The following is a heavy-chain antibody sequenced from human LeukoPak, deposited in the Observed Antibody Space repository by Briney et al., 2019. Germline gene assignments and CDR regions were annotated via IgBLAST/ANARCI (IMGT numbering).Heavy chain of an antibody. V-gene: IGHV3-15*01. Sequence: PGGSLRLSCAASGFTFSNAWMSWVRQAPGQGLEWVGHIKSKTDGGTTDYAAPVKGRFTISRDDSKNTLYLQMNSLKTEDTAVYYCATQQLVLDYWGQGTLVTVSS. J-gene: IGHJ4*02. D-gene: IGHD6-13*01. CDR2: IKSKTDGGTT. CDR3: ATQQLVLDY. CDR1: GFTFSNAW.